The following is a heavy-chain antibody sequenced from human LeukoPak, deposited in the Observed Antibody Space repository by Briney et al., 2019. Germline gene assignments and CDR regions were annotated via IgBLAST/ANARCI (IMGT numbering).Heavy chain of an antibody. CDR1: GYSFTSYW. CDR3: ARRRLVVTEFWYFDL. Sequence: GESLNISCKGSGYSFTSYWIGWVRQMPGKGLEWMGIIYPGDSDTRYSPSFQGQVTISADKSISTAYLQWSSLKASDTAMYYCARRRLVVTEFWYFDLWGRGTLVTVSS. V-gene: IGHV5-51*01. CDR2: IYPGDSDT. J-gene: IGHJ2*01. D-gene: IGHD2-21*02.